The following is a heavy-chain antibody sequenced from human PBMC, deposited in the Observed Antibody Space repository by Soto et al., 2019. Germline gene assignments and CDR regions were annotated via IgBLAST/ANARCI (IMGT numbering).Heavy chain of an antibody. V-gene: IGHV4-34*01. Sequence: SETLSLTCAAYGGSFGAYYWTWIRQPPGKGLEWIGEINHSGSTNYNPSLESRVTISVDTSKNQFSLKLSSVTAADTAVYYCARGTNLRCFDWGQATLVTVSS. CDR2: INHSGST. CDR3: ARGTNLRCFD. J-gene: IGHJ4*02. D-gene: IGHD3-9*01. CDR1: GGSFGAYY.